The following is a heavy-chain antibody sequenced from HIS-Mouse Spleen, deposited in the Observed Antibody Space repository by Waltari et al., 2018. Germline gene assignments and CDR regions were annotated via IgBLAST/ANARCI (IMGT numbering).Heavy chain of an antibody. CDR3: ARGYSSSYYFDY. Sequence: QVQLQQWGAGLLKPSETLSLTCAVYGGSFSGYYWSWIRQPPGKGLEWIGEINHSGSTNYTPSLKSRVTISVDTSKNQFSLKLSSVTAADTAVYYCARGYSSSYYFDYWGQGTLVTVSS. CDR1: GGSFSGYY. J-gene: IGHJ4*02. D-gene: IGHD6-6*01. CDR2: INHSGST. V-gene: IGHV4-34*01.